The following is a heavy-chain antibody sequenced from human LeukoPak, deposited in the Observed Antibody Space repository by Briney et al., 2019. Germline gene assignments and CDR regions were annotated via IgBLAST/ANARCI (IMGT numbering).Heavy chain of an antibody. V-gene: IGHV3-74*01. CDR3: ARVFEYRTTTIDY. CDR1: GFTVSSNY. Sequence: PGGSLRLSCAASGFTVSSNYMSWVRQAPGKGLVWVSRINSDGSSTSYADSVKGRFSISRDNAKNTLYLQMNSLRAEDTALYYCARVFEYRTTTIDYWGQGALVTVSS. J-gene: IGHJ4*02. D-gene: IGHD6-6*01. CDR2: INSDGSST.